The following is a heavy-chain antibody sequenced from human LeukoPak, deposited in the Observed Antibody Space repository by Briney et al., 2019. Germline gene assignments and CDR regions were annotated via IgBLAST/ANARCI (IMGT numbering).Heavy chain of an antibody. CDR1: GYSISSNYY. D-gene: IGHD5-12*01. Sequence: PSETLSLTCTVSGYSISSNYYWGWIRQPPGKRLEWIGNIYHSGSTYYNPSLKSRVTISVDTSKNQFSLRLSSVTAADTAVYYCASPPVATTYWGQGTLVTVSS. V-gene: IGHV4-38-2*02. CDR3: ASPPVATTY. CDR2: IYHSGST. J-gene: IGHJ4*02.